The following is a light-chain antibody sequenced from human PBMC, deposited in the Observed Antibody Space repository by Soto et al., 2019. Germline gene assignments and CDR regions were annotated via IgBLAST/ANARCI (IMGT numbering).Light chain of an antibody. J-gene: IGLJ1*01. CDR2: RNN. Sequence: QSVLTQPPSASGTPGQGVTISCSGSTSNIGSNYVYWYQQLPGTAPKLLIYRNNQRPSGVPDRFSGSKSGTSASLAISGLRSDDESDYLCATWDDSLNGFYVFGTGTKVNVL. CDR1: TSNIGSNY. CDR3: ATWDDSLNGFYV. V-gene: IGLV1-47*01.